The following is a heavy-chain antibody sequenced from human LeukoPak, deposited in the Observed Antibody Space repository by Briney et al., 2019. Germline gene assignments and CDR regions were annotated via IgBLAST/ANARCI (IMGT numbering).Heavy chain of an antibody. Sequence: SETLSLTCTVSGGSISSSSYYWGWIRQPPGKGLEWIGSIYYSGSTYYNPSLKSRVTISVDTSKNQFSLKLSSVTAADTAVYYCARVVAAVNWFNPWGQGTLVTVSS. V-gene: IGHV4-39*01. CDR3: ARVVAAVNWFNP. D-gene: IGHD2-15*01. J-gene: IGHJ5*02. CDR1: GGSISSSSYY. CDR2: IYYSGST.